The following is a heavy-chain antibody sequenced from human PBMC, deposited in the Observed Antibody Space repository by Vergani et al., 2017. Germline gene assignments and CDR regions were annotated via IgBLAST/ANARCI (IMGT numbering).Heavy chain of an antibody. D-gene: IGHD2-21*02. Sequence: EVQLVQSGAEVNKPGESLKIPCQGSGYTFTNYWIGWVRQMPGKGLEWMGVIYPGDSNTRYSPSFQGQVTISADKSINTAYLQWSSLEASDTAMYYCARHPYTPLCTAIDCPRWFDPCGQGTLVTVSS. CDR3: ARHPYTPLCTAIDCPRWFDP. CDR1: GYTFTNYW. CDR2: IYPGDSNT. J-gene: IGHJ5*02. V-gene: IGHV5-51*01.